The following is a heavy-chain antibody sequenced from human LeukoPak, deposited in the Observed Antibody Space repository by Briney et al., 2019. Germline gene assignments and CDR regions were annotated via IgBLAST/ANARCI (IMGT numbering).Heavy chain of an antibody. CDR2: ISYDGSNK. Sequence: PGRSLRLSCAISGFSFSSYGMHWVRQAPGKGLEWVAVISYDGSNKCHADSVKGRFTISRDNSKGSLFLQMNRLRAEDTAVYYCAKDLRPQIPYGESPRGTAPMGRWGQGTLVTVSS. D-gene: IGHD4-17*01. V-gene: IGHV3-30*18. J-gene: IGHJ4*02. CDR1: GFSFSSYG. CDR3: AKDLRPQIPYGESPRGTAPMGR.